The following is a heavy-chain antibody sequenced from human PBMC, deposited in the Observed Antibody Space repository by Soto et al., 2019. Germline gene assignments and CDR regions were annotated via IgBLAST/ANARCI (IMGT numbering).Heavy chain of an antibody. Sequence: GASVKVSCKASGYTFTSYDMNWVRQATGQGLEWMGWMNPNSGNTGYAQKFQGRVTMTRNTSISTAYMELSSLRSEDTAVYYCARGSKGSSWYAYWFDPWGQGTLVTVSS. V-gene: IGHV1-8*01. CDR2: MNPNSGNT. J-gene: IGHJ5*02. CDR3: ARGSKGSSWYAYWFDP. CDR1: GYTFTSYD. D-gene: IGHD6-13*01.